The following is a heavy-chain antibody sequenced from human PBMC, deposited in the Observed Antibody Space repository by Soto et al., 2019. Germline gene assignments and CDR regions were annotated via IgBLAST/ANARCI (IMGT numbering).Heavy chain of an antibody. Sequence: QVQLVESGGGVVQPGRSLRLSCAASGFTFSNYGMHWVRQAPGKGLEWVAVIWYDGSNKYYADSVKGRFTISRDNSKNTLNLQMNSLRTEDTAVYYCARDYYDRSRYYYGMHVWGQGTTFTVS. CDR1: GFTFSNYG. CDR3: ARDYYDRSRYYYGMHV. J-gene: IGHJ6*02. V-gene: IGHV3-33*01. D-gene: IGHD3-22*01. CDR2: IWYDGSNK.